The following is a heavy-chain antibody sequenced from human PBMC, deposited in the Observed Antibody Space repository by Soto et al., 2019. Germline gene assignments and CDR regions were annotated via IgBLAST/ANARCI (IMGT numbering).Heavy chain of an antibody. CDR1: GYTFTTYD. CDR2: ISAFNGNT. D-gene: IGHD2-8*01. CDR3: ARAVSHFYHYCYIDV. V-gene: IGHV1-18*01. J-gene: IGHJ6*03. Sequence: QVQLVQSGAEVKKPGASVKVSCKASGYTFTTYDISWARQAPGQGLEWMGWISAFNGNTNYAQKLQCRVTRTTDSSTSTAYMELRSLRSDDTAVYYCARAVSHFYHYCYIDVLGKGTTVTVSS.